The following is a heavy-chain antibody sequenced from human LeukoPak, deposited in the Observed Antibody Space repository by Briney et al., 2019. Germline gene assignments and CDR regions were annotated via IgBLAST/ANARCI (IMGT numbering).Heavy chain of an antibody. J-gene: IGHJ4*02. Sequence: GESLKISCNGSGDXFTSYWIDWVRQMPGKGLEWMGVIYPGDSDTRYSPSFQGQVTISADKSISTAYLQWSSLKASDTAMYYSARRTVRGVIKSPFDYWGQGTLVTVSS. CDR1: GDXFTSYW. V-gene: IGHV5-51*01. D-gene: IGHD3-10*01. CDR2: IYPGDSDT. CDR3: ARRTVRGVIKSPFDY.